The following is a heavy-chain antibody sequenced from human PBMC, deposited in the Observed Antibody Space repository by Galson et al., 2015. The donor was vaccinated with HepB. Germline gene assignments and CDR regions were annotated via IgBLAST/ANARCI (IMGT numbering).Heavy chain of an antibody. V-gene: IGHV1-24*01. CDR1: GYTLTELS. D-gene: IGHD3-10*01. CDR2: FDPEDGET. J-gene: IGHJ3*02. Sequence: SVKVSCKVSGYTLTELSMHWVRQAPGKGLEWMGGFDPEDGETIYAQKFQGRVTMTEDTSTDTAYMELSSLRSEDTAVYYCATTWGGSYYNVFAFDIWGQGTMVTVSS. CDR3: ATTWGGSYYNVFAFDI.